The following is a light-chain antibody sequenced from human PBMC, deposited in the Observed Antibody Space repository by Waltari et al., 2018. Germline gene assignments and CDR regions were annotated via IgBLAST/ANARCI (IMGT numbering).Light chain of an antibody. Sequence: QSALTQPASVSGSPGQSITISCTGTGSDVGGHPSVSWYQQHPGEAPKLIIYDVSSRPSGVSPRFSASRSGNTASLTISGLRTEDEADYYCSSYSSVTNVVFGGGTKLTVL. CDR3: SSYSSVTNVV. CDR1: GSDVGGHPS. V-gene: IGLV2-14*01. J-gene: IGLJ2*01. CDR2: DVS.